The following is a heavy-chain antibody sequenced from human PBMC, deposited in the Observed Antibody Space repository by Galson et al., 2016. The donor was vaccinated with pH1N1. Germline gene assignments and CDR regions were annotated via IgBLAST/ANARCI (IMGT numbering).Heavy chain of an antibody. Sequence: SLRLSCAASGFTFSSYWMHWVRQAPGKGLVWVSRINTDGSPTTYADSVKGRFTISRDNAKNTLYLQLNSLRAEDTAVYYCAFPPCSGGGCYYGHWGQGTLVTVSS. CDR1: GFTFSSYW. CDR3: AFPPCSGGGCYYGH. V-gene: IGHV3-74*01. D-gene: IGHD2-15*01. J-gene: IGHJ4*02. CDR2: INTDGSPT.